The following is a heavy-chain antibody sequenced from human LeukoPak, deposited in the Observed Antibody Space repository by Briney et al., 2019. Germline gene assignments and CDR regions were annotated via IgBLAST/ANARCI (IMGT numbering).Heavy chain of an antibody. CDR3: ARVPEEYSSSSLYFDY. Sequence: SETLSLTCTVSGDSISGYYWSWIRQPPGKGLEWIGYIYYSGSTNYNPSLKSRVTISVDTSKNQFSLKLSSVTAADTAVYYCARVPEEYSSSSLYFDYWGQGTLVTVSS. CDR2: IYYSGST. J-gene: IGHJ4*02. CDR1: GDSISGYY. V-gene: IGHV4-59*01. D-gene: IGHD6-6*01.